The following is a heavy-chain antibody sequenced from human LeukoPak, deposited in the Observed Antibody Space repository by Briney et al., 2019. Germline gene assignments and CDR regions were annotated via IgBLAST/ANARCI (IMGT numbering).Heavy chain of an antibody. CDR3: ARDSDDYGDYFWFDP. D-gene: IGHD4-17*01. V-gene: IGHV1-69*01. CDR2: IILMFVTA. Sequence: SVKFYCKASGGTFSSYAISWVRQAPGQGLEWMGGIILMFVTANYAQKFPGRVTITADESTSTAYMELSSLRSEDTAVYYCARDSDDYGDYFWFDPWGQGTLVTVSS. CDR1: GGTFSSYA. J-gene: IGHJ5*02.